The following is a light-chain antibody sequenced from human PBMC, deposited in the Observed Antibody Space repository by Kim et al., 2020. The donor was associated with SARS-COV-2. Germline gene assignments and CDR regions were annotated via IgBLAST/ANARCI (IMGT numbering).Light chain of an antibody. CDR2: GAS. CDR1: EGISNY. J-gene: IGKJ2*02. V-gene: IGKV1-16*02. CDR3: QQYNGYPWT. Sequence: DVQMTQSPSSLSASIGDKVTITCRASEGISNYLAWFRHKPGKAPESLIYGASGLQSGVPPKFSGSGSDTDFTLTISGLQPEDSATYYCQQYNGYPWTFGQGTKLAI.